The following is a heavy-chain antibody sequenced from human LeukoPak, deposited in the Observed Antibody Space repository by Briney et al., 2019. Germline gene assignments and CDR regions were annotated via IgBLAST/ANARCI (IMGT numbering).Heavy chain of an antibody. Sequence: ASVKVSCKASGYTFTKYGITWVRQAPGQGLEWMGWISTYNGNTNYAQKLQGRVTMTTDTSTSTAYMALRSLRSDDTAVYYCARDLAKGYCSSTSCPRNYYYYYYMDVWGKGTTVTVSS. D-gene: IGHD2-2*01. CDR3: ARDLAKGYCSSTSCPRNYYYYYYMDV. J-gene: IGHJ6*03. V-gene: IGHV1-18*01. CDR1: GYTFTKYG. CDR2: ISTYNGNT.